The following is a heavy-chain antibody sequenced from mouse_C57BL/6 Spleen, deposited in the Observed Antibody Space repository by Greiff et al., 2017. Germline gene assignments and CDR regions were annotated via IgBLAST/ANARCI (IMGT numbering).Heavy chain of an antibody. CDR2: IDPADSYT. Sequence: VQLLEPGAELVRPGASVKLSCTASGFTFNSYWMHWVKQRPDQGLEWLGKIDPADSYTNYNPKFKGKSTLTVDKSSSTAYMQLSSLTSEDAAIYYCARGYDGSSSFAYWDQGTLVTVSA. CDR3: ARGYDGSSSFAY. D-gene: IGHD1-1*02. V-gene: IGHV1-69*01. CDR1: GFTFNSYW. J-gene: IGHJ3*01.